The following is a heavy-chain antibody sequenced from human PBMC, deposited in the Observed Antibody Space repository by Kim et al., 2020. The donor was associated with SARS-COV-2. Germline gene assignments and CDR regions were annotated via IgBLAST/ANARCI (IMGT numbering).Heavy chain of an antibody. CDR3: ARDRRVYVWGRRDAFDI. CDR1: GFTFSSYS. CDR2: ISSISSYI. J-gene: IGHJ3*02. V-gene: IGHV3-21*01. D-gene: IGHD3-16*01. Sequence: GGSLRLSCAASGFTFSSYSMNWVRQAPGKGLEWVSSISSISSYIYYADSVKGRFTISRDNAKNSLYLQMNSLRAEDTAVYYCARDRRVYVWGRRDAFDIWGQGTMVTVSS.